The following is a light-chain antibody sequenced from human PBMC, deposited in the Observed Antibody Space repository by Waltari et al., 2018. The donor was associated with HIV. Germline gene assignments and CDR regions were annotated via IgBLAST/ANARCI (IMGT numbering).Light chain of an antibody. CDR2: AAS. Sequence: DIQMTQSPSSLSASIGGRVTITCRSSQSIRSNLNWYQQKPGKAPKLLIYAASSLQSGVPSRVSGSGSGTDFTLTISSLQPEDFVTYHCEQSYNSPRTFGQGTKVEIK. CDR3: EQSYNSPRT. CDR1: QSIRSN. V-gene: IGKV1-39*01. J-gene: IGKJ1*01.